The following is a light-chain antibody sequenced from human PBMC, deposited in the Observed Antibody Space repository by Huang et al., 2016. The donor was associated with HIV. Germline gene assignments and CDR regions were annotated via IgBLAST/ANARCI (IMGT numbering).Light chain of an antibody. CDR3: QKYSSLWT. V-gene: IGKV1-5*03. J-gene: IGKJ2*02. Sequence: DIQMTQSPSTLSASVGDRVTITCRASQNIYTWLAWYQQKPGKAPKVLITKSSNLESGVPSRFSGSGSETEFTLSISILQSDDFATYYCQKYSSLWTFGQGTKLEIK. CDR1: QNIYTW. CDR2: KSS.